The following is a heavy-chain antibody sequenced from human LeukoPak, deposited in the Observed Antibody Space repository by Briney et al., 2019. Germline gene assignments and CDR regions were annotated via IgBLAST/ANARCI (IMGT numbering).Heavy chain of an antibody. CDR3: ARDIGRYGVDWAFDN. J-gene: IGHJ3*02. Sequence: GASVKVSCKASGYTFTGYYMHWVRQAPGQGLEWMGWINPNSGGTNYAQKFQGRVTMTRDTSISTAYMELSRLRSDDTAVYYCARDIGRYGVDWAFDNWGQGTMVTVSS. D-gene: IGHD4-17*01. CDR2: INPNSGGT. V-gene: IGHV1-2*02. CDR1: GYTFTGYY.